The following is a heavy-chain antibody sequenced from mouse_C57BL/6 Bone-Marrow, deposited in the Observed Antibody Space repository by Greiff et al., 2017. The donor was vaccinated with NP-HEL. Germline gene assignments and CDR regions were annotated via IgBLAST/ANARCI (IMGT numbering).Heavy chain of an antibody. CDR2: INPNNGGT. CDR1: GYTFTDYY. V-gene: IGHV1-26*01. CDR3: AFITTVVATRYFDV. D-gene: IGHD1-1*01. J-gene: IGHJ1*03. Sequence: EVQLQQSGPELVKPGASVKISCKASGYTFTDYYMNWVKQSHGKSLEWIGDINPNNGGTSYNQKFKGKATLTVDKSSSTAYMERRSLTSEDSAVYYCAFITTVVATRYFDVWGTGTTVTVSS.